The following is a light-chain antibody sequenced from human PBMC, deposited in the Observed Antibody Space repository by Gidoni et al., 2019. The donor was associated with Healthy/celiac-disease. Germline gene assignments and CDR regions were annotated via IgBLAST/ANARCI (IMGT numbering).Light chain of an antibody. CDR3: SAYAGSNNLVV. CDR1: SSDVGGYNY. Sequence: QSALTQPTSASGSPGQSVDIPCTGTSSDVGGYNYVSWYQLHPGKAPNLMIYEVSKRPSGVPYRFSGSKSGNTASPTVSGLQAEDEAAYDCSAYAGSNNLVVFGGGTKLTVL. V-gene: IGLV2-8*01. J-gene: IGLJ2*01. CDR2: EVS.